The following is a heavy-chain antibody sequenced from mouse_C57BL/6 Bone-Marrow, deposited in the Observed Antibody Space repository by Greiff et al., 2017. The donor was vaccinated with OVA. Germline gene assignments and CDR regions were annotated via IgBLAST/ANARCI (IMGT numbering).Heavy chain of an antibody. D-gene: IGHD2-12*01. CDR1: GFTFSSYG. CDR3: ARRYSLYAMDY. CDR2: ISSGGSYT. V-gene: IGHV5-6*02. J-gene: IGHJ4*01. Sequence: EVKLVESGGDLVKPGGSLKLSCAASGFTFSSYGMSWVRQTPDKRLEWVATISSGGSYTYYPDSVKGRFTISRDNAKNTLYLQMSSLKSEDTAMYYCARRYSLYAMDYWGQGTSVTVSS.